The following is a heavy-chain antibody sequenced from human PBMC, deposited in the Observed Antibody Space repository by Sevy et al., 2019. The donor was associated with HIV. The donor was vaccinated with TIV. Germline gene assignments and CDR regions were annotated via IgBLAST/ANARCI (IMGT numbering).Heavy chain of an antibody. V-gene: IGHV3-23*01. D-gene: IGHD2-2*01. CDR2: ISRSGGST. J-gene: IGHJ6*02. CDR1: GFTFSNYA. Sequence: GGSLRLSCAASGFTFSNYAMSWVCQAPGKGLEWVSSISRSGGSTYYADSVKGRFTISRDNSKNTLYLQMNSLRAEETAVYYCAKVDVVVPVADYGLDVWGQGTTVTVSS. CDR3: AKVDVVVPVADYGLDV.